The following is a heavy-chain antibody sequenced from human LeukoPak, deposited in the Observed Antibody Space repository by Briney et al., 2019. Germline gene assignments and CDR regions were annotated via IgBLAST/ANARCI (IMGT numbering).Heavy chain of an antibody. CDR3: ARGWRYCSSASCHPHFDY. Sequence: SETLSLTCTVSGGSISSSSYYWGWTRQPPGKGLEWLGSIYYSGSTYYNPSLKSRVTISVDTSKNQFSLKLRSVTAADTAVYYCARGWRYCSSASCHPHFDYWGQGTLVTVSS. CDR2: IYYSGST. V-gene: IGHV4-39*07. D-gene: IGHD2-2*01. CDR1: GGSISSSSYY. J-gene: IGHJ4*02.